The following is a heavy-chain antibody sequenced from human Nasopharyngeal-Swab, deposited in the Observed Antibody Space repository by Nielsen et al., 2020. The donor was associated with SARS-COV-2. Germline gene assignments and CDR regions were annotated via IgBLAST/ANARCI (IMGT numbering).Heavy chain of an antibody. V-gene: IGHV1-18*01. J-gene: IGHJ6*03. CDR2: ISTYNGDT. D-gene: IGHD2-2*01. CDR1: GYIFSSYG. CDR3: ARGHSRGVSPAAPWDYYYYMDV. Sequence: ASVKVSCKASGYIFSSYGITWVRQAPGQGLEWMGWISTYNGDTNYAQELQDSVTMTTDTSTSTVYMELRSLRSDDTAVYYCARGHSRGVSPAAPWDYYYYMDVWGRGTTVTVSS.